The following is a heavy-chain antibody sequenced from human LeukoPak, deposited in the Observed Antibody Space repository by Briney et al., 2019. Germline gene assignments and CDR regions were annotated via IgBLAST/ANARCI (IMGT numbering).Heavy chain of an antibody. V-gene: IGHV3-43D*03. CDR1: GFTFDDYA. Sequence: GGSLRLSCAASGFTFDDYAMHWVRQAPGKGLEWVSLISWDGGSTYYTDSVKGRFTISRDNSKNSLYLQMNSLRAEDTALYYCAKDGTVAGTLWDYFDYWGQGTLVTVSS. D-gene: IGHD6-19*01. J-gene: IGHJ4*02. CDR3: AKDGTVAGTLWDYFDY. CDR2: ISWDGGST.